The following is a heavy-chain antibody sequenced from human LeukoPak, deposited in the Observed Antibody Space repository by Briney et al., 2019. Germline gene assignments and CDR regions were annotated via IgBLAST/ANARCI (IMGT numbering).Heavy chain of an antibody. CDR1: GFTFSSYS. D-gene: IGHD4-11*01. J-gene: IGHJ4*02. Sequence: PGGPLRLSCAASGFTFSSYSMNWVRQAPGKGLEWVSSISSSSTYIYYADSVKGRFTISRDNAKNSLYLQMNNLRAEDTAVYYCARDLTTVTTAFFVYWGQGALVTVSS. CDR2: ISSSSTYI. CDR3: ARDLTTVTTAFFVY. V-gene: IGHV3-21*06.